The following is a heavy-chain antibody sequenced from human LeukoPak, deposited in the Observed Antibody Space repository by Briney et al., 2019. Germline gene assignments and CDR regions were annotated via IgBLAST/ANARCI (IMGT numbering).Heavy chain of an antibody. J-gene: IGHJ4*02. D-gene: IGHD1-1*01. V-gene: IGHV3-7*01. CDR3: ARDAGWNRFDY. Sequence: GGSLRLSCAASGFTLSRSWMSWVRQAPGKGLEWVANIKEDGSEKNYVDSVKGRFTISRDNTKNSLFLQMNSLRVEDTAVYYCARDAGWNRFDYWGQGTLVTVSS. CDR2: IKEDGSEK. CDR1: GFTLSRSW.